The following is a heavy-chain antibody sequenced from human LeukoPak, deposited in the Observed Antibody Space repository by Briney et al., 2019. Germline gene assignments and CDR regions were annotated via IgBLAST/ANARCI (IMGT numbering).Heavy chain of an antibody. CDR3: ARDLDNWNHFIDAFDI. D-gene: IGHD1-14*01. V-gene: IGHV4-39*07. Sequence: SETLSLTCTVSGGSISSSSYYWGWIRQPPGKGLEWIGSIYYSGSTYYNPSLKSRVTISVDTSKNQFSLKLSSVTAADTAVYYCARDLDNWNHFIDAFDIWGQGTMVTVSS. J-gene: IGHJ3*02. CDR2: IYYSGST. CDR1: GGSISSSSYY.